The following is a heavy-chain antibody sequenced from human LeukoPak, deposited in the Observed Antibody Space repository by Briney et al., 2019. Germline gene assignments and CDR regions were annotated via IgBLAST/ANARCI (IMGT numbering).Heavy chain of an antibody. CDR2: ISYNGNNK. CDR1: GFTFVDYG. J-gene: IGHJ2*01. CDR3: ARDGYNEEDWYFDL. D-gene: IGHD5-24*01. Sequence: GTSLRLSCAASGFTFVDYGMHWVRQAPGKGLEWVAVISYNGNNKYCADSVKGRFTISRDNSKKTLYLQMNSLRAEDTAVYYCARDGYNEEDWYFDLWGRGILVTVSS. V-gene: IGHV3-30*03.